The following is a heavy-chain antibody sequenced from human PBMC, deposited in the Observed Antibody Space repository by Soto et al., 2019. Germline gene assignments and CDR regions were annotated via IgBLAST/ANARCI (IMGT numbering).Heavy chain of an antibody. CDR1: GGSFSGYY. Sequence: QVQLQQWGAGLLKPSETLSLTCAVYGGSFSGYYWSWIRQPPGKGLEWIGEINHGGGTNYNPSLKRRGTISVDKSKNQFSLKLSSVTAADTAVYYCASRGVTIFGVVSGGFDPWGQGTLVTVSS. D-gene: IGHD3-3*01. CDR3: ASRGVTIFGVVSGGFDP. V-gene: IGHV4-34*01. CDR2: INHGGGT. J-gene: IGHJ5*02.